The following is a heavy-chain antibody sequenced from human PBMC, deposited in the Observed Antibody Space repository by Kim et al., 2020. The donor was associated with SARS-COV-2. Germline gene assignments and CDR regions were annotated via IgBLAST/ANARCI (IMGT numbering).Heavy chain of an antibody. V-gene: IGHV6-1*01. J-gene: IGHJ3*02. Sequence: SQTLSLTCVISGDTVSNNNVAWNWIRLSPSRSLEWLGRTYYISKWFHDYAVSVRSRTTINADKSKNQFSLQLNSVTPEDTAVYYCARGTNSAFYIWDQGT. CDR1: GDTVSNNNVA. CDR2: TYYISKWFH. CDR3: ARGTNSAFYI. D-gene: IGHD3-10*01.